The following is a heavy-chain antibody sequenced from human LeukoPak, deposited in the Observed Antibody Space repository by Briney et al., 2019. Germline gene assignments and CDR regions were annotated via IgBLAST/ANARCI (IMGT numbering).Heavy chain of an antibody. V-gene: IGHV1-18*01. Sequence: ASVKVSCKASGYTFTSCGISWVRQAPGQGLEWMGWISAYNGNTNYAQKLQGRVTMTTDTTTSTAYMELRSLRSDDTAMYYCARGYCSGGSCYSWGGSGTWFDPWGQGTLVTVSS. CDR1: GYTFTSCG. D-gene: IGHD2-15*01. CDR3: ARGYCSGGSCYSWGGSGTWFDP. J-gene: IGHJ5*02. CDR2: ISAYNGNT.